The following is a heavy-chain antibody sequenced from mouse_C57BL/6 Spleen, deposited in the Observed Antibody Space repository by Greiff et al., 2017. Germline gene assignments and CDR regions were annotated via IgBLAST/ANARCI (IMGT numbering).Heavy chain of an antibody. CDR2: IYPRSGNT. J-gene: IGHJ1*03. CDR3: ARKDYGSSLYFDV. D-gene: IGHD1-1*01. V-gene: IGHV1-81*01. Sequence: QVQLQQSGAELARPGASVKLSCKASGYTFTSYGISWVKQRTGQGLEWIGEIYPRSGNTYYNEKFKGKATLTADKSSSTAYMELRSLTSEDSAVYFCARKDYGSSLYFDVWGTGTTVTVSS. CDR1: GYTFTSYG.